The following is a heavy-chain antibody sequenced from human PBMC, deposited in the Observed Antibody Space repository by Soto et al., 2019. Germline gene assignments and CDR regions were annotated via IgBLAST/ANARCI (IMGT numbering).Heavy chain of an antibody. V-gene: IGHV4-59*01. J-gene: IGHJ4*02. D-gene: IGHD4-17*01. CDR1: GGSISSYY. CDR3: ARARVRSEFDY. Sequence: SETLSLTCTVSGGSISSYYWSWIRQPPGKGPEWIGYIYYSGSTNYNPSLKSRVTISVDTSKNQFSLKLSSVTAADTAVYYCARARVRSEFDYWGQGTLVTVSS. CDR2: IYYSGST.